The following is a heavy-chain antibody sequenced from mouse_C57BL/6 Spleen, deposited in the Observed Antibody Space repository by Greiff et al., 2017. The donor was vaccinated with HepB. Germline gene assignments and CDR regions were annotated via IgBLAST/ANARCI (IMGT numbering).Heavy chain of an antibody. CDR1: GYTFTDYY. J-gene: IGHJ4*01. Sequence: QVQLQQSGAELVRPGASVKLSCKASGYTFTDYYINWVKQRPGQGLEWIARIYPGSGNTYYNEKFKGKATLTAEKSSSTAYMQLSSLTSEDSAVYFCASPIAHLYAMDYWGQGTSVTVSS. CDR2: IYPGSGNT. V-gene: IGHV1-76*01. D-gene: IGHD6-1*01. CDR3: ASPIAHLYAMDY.